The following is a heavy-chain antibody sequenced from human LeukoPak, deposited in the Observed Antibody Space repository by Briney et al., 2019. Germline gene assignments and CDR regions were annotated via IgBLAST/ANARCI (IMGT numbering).Heavy chain of an antibody. Sequence: GGSLRLSCAASGFIFSSYAMHWVRQAPGKGLEWVAVISYDGSNKYYADSVKGRFTISRDNSKNTLYLQMNSLRSEDTAVYYCARAPRDIFHNWNLHDYWGQGTLVTVSS. CDR3: ARAPRDIFHNWNLHDY. J-gene: IGHJ4*02. CDR2: ISYDGSNK. V-gene: IGHV3-30-3*01. D-gene: IGHD1-7*01. CDR1: GFIFSSYA.